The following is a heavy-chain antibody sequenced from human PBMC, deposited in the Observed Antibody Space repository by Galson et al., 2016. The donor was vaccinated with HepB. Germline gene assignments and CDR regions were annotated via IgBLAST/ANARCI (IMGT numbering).Heavy chain of an antibody. CDR3: ARARGHPDVALDI. CDR2: VNHSGST. D-gene: IGHD3-10*01. V-gene: IGHV4-34*01. CDR1: SGSSTAYF. Sequence: SETLSLTCDVYSGSSTAYFWSWIRQFPQKGLEWIGEVNHSGSTNYHPSLKRRVTISEDTAKNQLSLHLSSLTAEDTAVYYCARARGHPDVALDIWGQGTMVTVSS. J-gene: IGHJ3*02.